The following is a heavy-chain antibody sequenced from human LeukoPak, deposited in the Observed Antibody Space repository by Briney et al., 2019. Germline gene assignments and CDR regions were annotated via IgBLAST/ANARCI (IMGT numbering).Heavy chain of an antibody. CDR2: IRSKGNSYAT. D-gene: IGHD1-26*01. J-gene: IGHJ4*02. CDR3: AKDFIVWELPSNFDY. V-gene: IGHV3-73*01. Sequence: GGSLRLSCAASGFSFSASAMHWVRQASGKGLEWVGRIRSKGNSYATEYGASVKGRFTISRDNSKNTLYLQMNSLRAEDTAVYYCAKDFIVWELPSNFDYWGQGTLVTVSS. CDR1: GFSFSASA.